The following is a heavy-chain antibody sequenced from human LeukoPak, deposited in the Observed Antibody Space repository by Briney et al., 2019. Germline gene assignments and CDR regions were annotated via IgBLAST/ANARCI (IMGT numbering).Heavy chain of an antibody. J-gene: IGHJ4*02. CDR3: ARTAFSSEDRFDY. D-gene: IGHD6-25*01. CDR2: INAGNGNT. Sequence: ASVKVSCKASGYTFTSYAMHWVRQAPGQRLEWMGWINAGNGNTKYSQKFQGRVTITRDTSASTAYMELRSLRSDDTAVYYCARTAFSSEDRFDYWGQGTLVTVSS. CDR1: GYTFTSYA. V-gene: IGHV1-3*01.